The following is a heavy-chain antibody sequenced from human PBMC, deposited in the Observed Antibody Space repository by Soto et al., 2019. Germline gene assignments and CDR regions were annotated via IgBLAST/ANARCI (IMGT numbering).Heavy chain of an antibody. CDR3: ARWPSWFDP. Sequence: QVQLQESGPGLVKPSETLSLTCTVSGGSVSSGSYYWSWIRQPPGKGLEWIGYISYSGSTNYNPSLKSRVTISVDTSKNQSSLKLSSVTAADTAVDYCARWPSWFDPWGQGTLVTVSS. CDR2: ISYSGST. CDR1: GGSVSSGSYY. J-gene: IGHJ5*02. V-gene: IGHV4-61*01.